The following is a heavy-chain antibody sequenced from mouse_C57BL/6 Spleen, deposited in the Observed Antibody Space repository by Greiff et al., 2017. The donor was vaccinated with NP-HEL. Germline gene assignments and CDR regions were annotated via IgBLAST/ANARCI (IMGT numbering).Heavy chain of an antibody. V-gene: IGHV1-50*01. CDR3: ARKGPLYAMDY. J-gene: IGHJ4*01. CDR1: GYTFTSYW. CDR2: IDPSDSYT. D-gene: IGHD3-3*01. Sequence: VQLQQPGAELVKSGASVRLSCKASGYTFTSYWMQWVKQRPGQGLEWIGEIDPSDSYTNYNQKFKGKATLTVDTSSSTAYMQLSSLTSEDSAVYYCARKGPLYAMDYWGQGTSVTVSS.